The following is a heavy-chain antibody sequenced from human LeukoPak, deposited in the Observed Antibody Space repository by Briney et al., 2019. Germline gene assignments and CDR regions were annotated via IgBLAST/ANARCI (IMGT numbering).Heavy chain of an antibody. Sequence: SETLPLTCAVYGGSFSGYYWSWIRQPPGKGLEWIGEINHSGSTNYNPSLKSRVTISVDTSKNQFSLKLSSVTAADTAVYYCARKRYSSLSLPFSYWGQGTLVTVSS. V-gene: IGHV4-34*01. D-gene: IGHD6-6*01. CDR3: ARKRYSSLSLPFSY. CDR2: INHSGST. J-gene: IGHJ4*02. CDR1: GGSFSGYY.